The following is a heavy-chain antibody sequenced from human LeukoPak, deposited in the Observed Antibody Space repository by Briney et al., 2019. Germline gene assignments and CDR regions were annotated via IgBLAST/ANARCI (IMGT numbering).Heavy chain of an antibody. D-gene: IGHD3-10*01. CDR3: AKDSGTYRYYFDY. CDR1: GFTFTSYA. J-gene: IGHJ4*02. CDR2: ISGSGGST. V-gene: IGHV3-23*01. Sequence: GGSLRLSCAASGFTFTSYAMTWVRQAPGKGLEWVSAISGSGGSTFYADSVKARFTISRDNSKNTLYLQMNSLRAEDTAVYYCAKDSGTYRYYFDYWGQGTLVTVYS.